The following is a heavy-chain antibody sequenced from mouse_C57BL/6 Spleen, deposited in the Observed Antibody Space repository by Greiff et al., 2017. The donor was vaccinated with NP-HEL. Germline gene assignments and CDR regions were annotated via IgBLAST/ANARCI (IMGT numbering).Heavy chain of an antibody. CDR3: ATPHYGSSYAWFAY. CDR2: IDPSDSYT. V-gene: IGHV1-50*01. CDR1: GYTFTSYW. Sequence: VQLQQPGAELVKPGASVKLSCKASGYTFTSYWMQWVKQRPGQGLEWIGEIDPSDSYTNYNQKFKGKATLTVDTSSSTAYMQLSSLTSEDSAVYFCATPHYGSSYAWFAYWGQGTLVTVSA. J-gene: IGHJ3*01. D-gene: IGHD1-1*01.